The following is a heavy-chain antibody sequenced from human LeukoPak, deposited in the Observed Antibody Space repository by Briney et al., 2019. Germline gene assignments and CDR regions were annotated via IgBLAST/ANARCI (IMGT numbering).Heavy chain of an antibody. D-gene: IGHD6-13*01. CDR3: ARGIASAGMDY. CDR1: GGSISSGSYY. V-gene: IGHV4-39*07. CDR2: FYYSGST. J-gene: IGHJ4*02. Sequence: PSETLSLTCTVSGGSISSGSYYWGWIRQPPGKGLEWIGNFYYSGSTYYNPSLKSRVTMSVDTSKNQFSLKLSSVTAADTAVYFCARGIASAGMDYWGQGTLVTVSS.